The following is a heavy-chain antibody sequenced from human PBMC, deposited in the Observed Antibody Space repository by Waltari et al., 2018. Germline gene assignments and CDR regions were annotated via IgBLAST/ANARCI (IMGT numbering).Heavy chain of an antibody. D-gene: IGHD2-15*01. J-gene: IGHJ4*02. CDR3: ARDGGFDF. CDR2: INPSSGGA. Sequence: QVQLVQSGTEVKKPGASVKVSCKASGYNFIDYYMHWVRQAPGQGLEWMGWINPSSGGANYAQKFQGRVTMTRDTSSRTVYIELSRLAYDDTAIYYGARDGGFDFWGQGTLVSVSS. V-gene: IGHV1-2*02. CDR1: GYNFIDYY.